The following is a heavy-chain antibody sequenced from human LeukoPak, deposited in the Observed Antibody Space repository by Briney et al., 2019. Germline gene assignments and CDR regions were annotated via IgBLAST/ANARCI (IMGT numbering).Heavy chain of an antibody. V-gene: IGHV1-24*01. D-gene: IGHD4-23*01. CDR2: FDPEDGET. J-gene: IGHJ6*03. CDR1: GYTLTELS. Sequence: ASVKVSCKVSGYTLTELSMHWVRQAPGKGLEWMGGFDPEDGETIYAQKLQGRVTMTTDTSTSTAYMELRSLRSDDTAVYYCARESGTVVTPDYYYMDVWGKGTTVTVSS. CDR3: ARESGTVVTPDYYYMDV.